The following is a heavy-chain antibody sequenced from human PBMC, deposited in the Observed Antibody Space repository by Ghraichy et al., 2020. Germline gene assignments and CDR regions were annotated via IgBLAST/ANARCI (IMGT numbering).Heavy chain of an antibody. CDR2: ISAYNGNT. V-gene: IGHV1-18*01. Sequence: ASVKVSCKASGYTFTSYGISWVRQAPGQGLEWMGWISAYNGNTNYAQKLQGRVTMTTDTSTSTAYMELRSLRSDDTAVYYCAREKWSSSGWPDAFDIWGQGTMVTVSS. CDR1: GYTFTSYG. J-gene: IGHJ3*02. CDR3: AREKWSSSGWPDAFDI. D-gene: IGHD6-19*01.